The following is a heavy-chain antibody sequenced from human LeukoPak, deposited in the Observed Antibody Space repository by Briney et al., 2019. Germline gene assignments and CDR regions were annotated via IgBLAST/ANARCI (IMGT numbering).Heavy chain of an antibody. CDR1: GYTFTSYG. CDR3: ARDLRIPNYDFWSGYYLGNLGY. D-gene: IGHD3-3*01. J-gene: IGHJ4*02. V-gene: IGHV1-18*01. CDR2: ISAYNGNT. Sequence: ASVKVSCKASGYTFTSYGISWVRQAPGQGLEWMGWISAYNGNTNYAQKLQGRVTMTTDTSTSTAYMELRSLRSDDTAVYYRARDLRIPNYDFWSGYYLGNLGYWGQGTLVTVSS.